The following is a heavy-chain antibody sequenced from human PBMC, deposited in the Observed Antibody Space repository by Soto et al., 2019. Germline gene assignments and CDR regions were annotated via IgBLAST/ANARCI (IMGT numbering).Heavy chain of an antibody. CDR3: SAGGYQLPIDY. CDR2: ISAYNGNT. J-gene: IGHJ4*02. Sequence: QVQLVQSGAEVKKPGASVKGSFKASGYTVTSDGISWVRPATGQGLEWMGWISAYNGNTNYAQKLQGRVTMTTCTSASAGYRELRTLSSDDPAVDYCSAGGYQLPIDYWCEGTLVTVSS. V-gene: IGHV1-18*01. D-gene: IGHD2-2*01. CDR1: GYTVTSDG.